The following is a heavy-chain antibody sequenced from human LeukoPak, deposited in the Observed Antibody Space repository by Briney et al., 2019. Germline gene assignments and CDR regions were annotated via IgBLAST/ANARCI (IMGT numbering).Heavy chain of an antibody. CDR2: IKQDGSEK. CDR1: GFTFSSDW. CDR3: AGEAYYDFWSGYPKRAFDI. D-gene: IGHD3-3*01. J-gene: IGHJ2*01. V-gene: IGHV3-7*01. Sequence: PGGSLRLSCTASGFTFSSDWMSWVRQAPGKGLEWVANIKQDGSEKYYVDSVKGRFTISRDNAKNSLYLQMNSLRAEDTAVYYCAGEAYYDFWSGYPKRAFDIWGRGTLVTVSS.